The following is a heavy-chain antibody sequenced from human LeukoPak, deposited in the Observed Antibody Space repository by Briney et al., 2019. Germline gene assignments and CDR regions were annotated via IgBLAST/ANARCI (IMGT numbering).Heavy chain of an antibody. V-gene: IGHV4-38-2*02. CDR3: ARHLGRPYYFDY. Sequence: SETLSLTCTVSGYSISSGYYWGWIRQPPGKGLEWIGSIYHSGSTYYNPSLKSRVTISVDTSKNQFSLKLSSVTAADTAVYYCARHLGRPYYFDYWGQGTLVTVSS. CDR1: GYSISSGYY. D-gene: IGHD3-3*02. J-gene: IGHJ4*02. CDR2: IYHSGST.